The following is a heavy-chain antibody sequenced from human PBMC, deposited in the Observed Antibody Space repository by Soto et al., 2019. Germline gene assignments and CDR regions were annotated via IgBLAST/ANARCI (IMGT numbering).Heavy chain of an antibody. J-gene: IGHJ4*02. D-gene: IGHD3-10*01. CDR2: INPNSGGT. V-gene: IGHV1-2*02. CDR1: GYTFTGYY. CDR3: ARDPTYYYGSGSRYFDY. Sequence: RASVKVSCKASGYTFTGYYMHWVRQAPGQGLEWMGWINPNSGGTNYAQKFQGRVTMTGDTSISTAYMELSRLRSDDTAVYYCARDPTYYYGSGSRYFDYWGQGTLVTVSS.